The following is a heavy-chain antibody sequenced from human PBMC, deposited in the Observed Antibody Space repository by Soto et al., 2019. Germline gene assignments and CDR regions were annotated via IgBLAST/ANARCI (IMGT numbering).Heavy chain of an antibody. CDR3: ARGKYSSSWRFLAVTNYYYYGMDV. CDR2: ISYDGSNK. Sequence: ESGGGVVQPGRSLRLSCAASGFTFSSYAMHWVRQAPGKGLEWVAVISYDGSNKYYADSVKGRFTISRDNSKNTLYLQMNSLGAEDTAVYYCARGKYSSSWRFLAVTNYYYYGMDVWGQGTTVTVSS. CDR1: GFTFSSYA. V-gene: IGHV3-30-3*01. D-gene: IGHD6-13*01. J-gene: IGHJ6*02.